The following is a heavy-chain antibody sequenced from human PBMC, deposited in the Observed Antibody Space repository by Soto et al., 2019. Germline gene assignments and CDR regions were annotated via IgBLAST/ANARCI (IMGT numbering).Heavy chain of an antibody. CDR3: ATMLRSGQGPPQYYDI. CDR1: GYTLTELS. V-gene: IGHV1-24*01. Sequence: QVQLVQSGAEVKKPGASVKVSCKVSGYTLTELSMHWVRQAPGKGLEWMGGFDPEDGETIYAQKFQGRVTMTEDTSTDTAYMELSSLRSEDTAVYYCATMLRSGQGPPQYYDIWGQGTMVTVSS. D-gene: IGHD3-10*01. CDR2: FDPEDGET. J-gene: IGHJ3*02.